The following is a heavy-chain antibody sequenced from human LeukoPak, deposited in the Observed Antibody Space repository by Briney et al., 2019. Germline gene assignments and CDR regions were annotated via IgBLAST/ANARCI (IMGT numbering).Heavy chain of an antibody. J-gene: IGHJ4*02. V-gene: IGHV3-23*01. CDR3: AKDALDCSSTSCYAPMDY. D-gene: IGHD2-2*01. CDR2: ISVSGGST. CDR1: GFTFSSYA. Sequence: GGSLRLSCAASGFTFSSYAMSWVRQAPGKGLEWVSAISVSGGSTYYADSVKGRFTISRDNSKNTLYLQMNSLRAEDTAVYYCAKDALDCSSTSCYAPMDYWGQGTLVTVSS.